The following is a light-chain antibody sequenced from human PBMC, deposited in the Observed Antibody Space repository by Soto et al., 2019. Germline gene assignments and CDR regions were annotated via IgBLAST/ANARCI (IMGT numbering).Light chain of an antibody. J-gene: IGLJ1*01. CDR3: ISYTVSRSYV. V-gene: IGLV2-14*02. Sequence: QSALTQPASVSGSPGQSITISCTRSSTDFENYNLVSWYQHCPDKAPKLIIYEGTKRPSEISDRFSGSESDTTASLTISGLQAEDEADYYCISYTVSRSYVFGTGTKVTVL. CDR2: EGT. CDR1: STDFENYNL.